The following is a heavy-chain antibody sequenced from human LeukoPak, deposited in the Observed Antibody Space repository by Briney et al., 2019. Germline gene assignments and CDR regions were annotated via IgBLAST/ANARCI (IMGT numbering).Heavy chain of an antibody. J-gene: IGHJ4*02. CDR3: EKNNDFDY. Sequence: GGSRRLSCVASGFTLSSYAMSWVRPAPGKGLGWVSRISSSGISTFYADSVKSRDTISRYNSRNTIYLQMNNLRAEDRALYYCEKNNDFDYWGQGTLVTVSS. CDR1: GFTLSSYA. CDR2: ISSSGIST. V-gene: IGHV3-23*01. D-gene: IGHD1-1*01.